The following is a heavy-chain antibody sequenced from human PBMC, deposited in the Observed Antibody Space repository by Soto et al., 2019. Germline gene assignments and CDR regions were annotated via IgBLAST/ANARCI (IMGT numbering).Heavy chain of an antibody. CDR3: ARGHGGGDAPLYYSYGMDV. V-gene: IGHV1-69*06. D-gene: IGHD2-21*02. J-gene: IGHJ6*02. Sequence: QVQLVQSGAEVKKPGSSVKVSCKASGGTFSSYAISWVRQAPGQGLEWMGGIIPIFGTANYAQKFQGRVTITADKSTSTAYMELSSLRSEDTAVYYCARGHGGGDAPLYYSYGMDVWGQGTTVTVSS. CDR1: GGTFSSYA. CDR2: IIPIFGTA.